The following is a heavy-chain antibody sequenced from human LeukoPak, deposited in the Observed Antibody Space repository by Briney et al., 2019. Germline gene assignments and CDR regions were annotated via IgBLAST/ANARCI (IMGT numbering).Heavy chain of an antibody. Sequence: SETLSLTCTVPGGSISSYYWSWIRQPAGKGLEWIGRIYTSGSTNYNPSLKSRVTMSVDTSKNQFSLKLSSVTAADTAVYYCARGNFVFNWFDPWGQGTLVTVSS. V-gene: IGHV4-4*07. CDR1: GGSISSYY. J-gene: IGHJ5*02. D-gene: IGHD6-6*01. CDR3: ARGNFVFNWFDP. CDR2: IYTSGST.